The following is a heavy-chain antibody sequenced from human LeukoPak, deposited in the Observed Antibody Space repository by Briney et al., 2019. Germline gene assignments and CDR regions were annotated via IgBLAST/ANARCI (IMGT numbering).Heavy chain of an antibody. CDR3: ARSYTFMVRGVIDY. CDR2: INPNSGGT. D-gene: IGHD3-10*01. J-gene: IGHJ4*02. V-gene: IGHV1-2*02. CDR1: GYTFTGYY. Sequence: ASVKVSCKASGYTFTGYYMHWVRQAPGQGLEWMGWINPNSGGTNYAQKFQGRVTMTRDTSTSTAYMELRSLRSDDTAVYYCARSYTFMVRGVIDYWGQGTLVTVSS.